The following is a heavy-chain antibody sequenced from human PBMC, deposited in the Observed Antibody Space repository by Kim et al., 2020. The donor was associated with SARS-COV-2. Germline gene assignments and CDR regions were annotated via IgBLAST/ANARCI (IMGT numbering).Heavy chain of an antibody. CDR2: IWYDGSNK. J-gene: IGHJ4*02. CDR3: ARVIGMATFDY. Sequence: GGSLRLSCAASGFTFSSYGMHWVRQAPGKGLEWVAVIWYDGSNKYYADSVKGRFTISRDNSKNTLYLQMNSLRAEDTAVYYCARVIGMATFDYWGQGTLVTVSS. D-gene: IGHD5-12*01. CDR1: GFTFSSYG. V-gene: IGHV3-33*01.